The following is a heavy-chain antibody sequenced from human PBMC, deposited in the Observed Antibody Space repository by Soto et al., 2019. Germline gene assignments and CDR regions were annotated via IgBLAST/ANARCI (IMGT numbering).Heavy chain of an antibody. J-gene: IGHJ6*02. CDR2: IYWDDAK. CDR1: GISLTNSGVG. V-gene: IGHV2-5*02. D-gene: IGHD3-9*01. Sequence: QITLTESGPPLVKPTQTLTLTCTFSGISLTNSGVGVSWIRQPPGKALEWLAVIYWDDAKHFSPSQKSRLTITKDTSKNQVVLTMTNMDSVDTATYFCAQMDFDLYGMEVWGQGTTVIVSS. CDR3: AQMDFDLYGMEV.